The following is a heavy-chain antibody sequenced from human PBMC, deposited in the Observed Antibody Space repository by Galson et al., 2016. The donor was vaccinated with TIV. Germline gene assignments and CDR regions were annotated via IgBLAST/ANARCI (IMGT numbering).Heavy chain of an antibody. V-gene: IGHV3-9*01. D-gene: IGHD5-24*01. CDR2: ISSNSVYL. CDR3: AKARGYNYGSPQDYYYGMDV. J-gene: IGHJ6*02. Sequence: SLRLSCAASGFTFDDYGMHWVRQVLGKGLEWVSGISSNSVYLGYADSVKGRFTISRDNAKNSLYLQMNSLRAEDTALYYCAKARGYNYGSPQDYYYGMDVWGQGTTVTVSS. CDR1: GFTFDDYG.